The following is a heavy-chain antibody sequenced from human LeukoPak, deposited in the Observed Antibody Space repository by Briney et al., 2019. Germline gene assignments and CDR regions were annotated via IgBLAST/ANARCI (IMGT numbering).Heavy chain of an antibody. V-gene: IGHV4-59*08. CDR3: ARYGGWSILPGAFDI. CDR2: IYYSGST. D-gene: IGHD2/OR15-2a*01. Sequence: PSETLSLTCTVSGGSISSYYWSWIRQPPGKGLEWIGYIYYSGSTNYNPSLKSRVTISVDTSKNQFSLKLSSVTAADTAVYYCARYGGWSILPGAFDIWGQGTMVTVSS. CDR1: GGSISSYY. J-gene: IGHJ3*02.